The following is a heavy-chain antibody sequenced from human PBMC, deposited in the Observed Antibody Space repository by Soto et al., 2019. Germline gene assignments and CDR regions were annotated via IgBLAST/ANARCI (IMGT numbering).Heavy chain of an antibody. CDR2: TSNSGST. CDR3: ARAGGSTKVDY. Sequence: QVQLQESGPGLVKPSQTLSLTCTVSGGSITSSGYYWSWIRQHPGAGLEWIGFTSNSGSTSYNPSLNSRVTIAVETSSNQSSLNLKSVTAADTAVYYCARAGGSTKVDYWGQGTLVTVSP. CDR1: GGSITSSGYY. V-gene: IGHV4-31*03. D-gene: IGHD3-16*01. J-gene: IGHJ4*02.